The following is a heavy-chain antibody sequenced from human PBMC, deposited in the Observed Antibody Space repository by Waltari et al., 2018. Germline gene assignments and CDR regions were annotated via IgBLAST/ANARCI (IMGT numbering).Heavy chain of an antibody. V-gene: IGHV3-30*02. Sequence: QVQLVESGGGVVQPGGSLRLSCAASGFTFSSYGMPWVRQAPGKGLEWVAFIRYDGSNKYYADSVKGRFTISRDNSKNTLYLQMNSLRAEDTAVYYCAKAGGAYNWFDPWGQGTLVTVSS. CDR1: GFTFSSYG. CDR3: AKAGGAYNWFDP. CDR2: IRYDGSNK. J-gene: IGHJ5*02. D-gene: IGHD2-21*01.